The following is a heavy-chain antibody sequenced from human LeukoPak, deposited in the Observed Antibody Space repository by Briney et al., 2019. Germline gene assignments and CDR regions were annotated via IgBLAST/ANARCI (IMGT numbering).Heavy chain of an antibody. J-gene: IGHJ4*02. Sequence: GGSLRLSCAASGFTVSSNYMSWVRQAPGKGLEWVANIAQDGSDIYYVDSVKGRFTISRDNSKNTLYLQMNSLRAEDTALYYCARDRPQYCSSVNCYVFDCWGQGTLVTVSS. CDR1: GFTVSSNY. V-gene: IGHV3-7*03. CDR2: IAQDGSDI. D-gene: IGHD2-2*01. CDR3: ARDRPQYCSSVNCYVFDC.